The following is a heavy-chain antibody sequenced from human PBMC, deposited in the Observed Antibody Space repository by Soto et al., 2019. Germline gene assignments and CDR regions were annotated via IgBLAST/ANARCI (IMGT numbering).Heavy chain of an antibody. V-gene: IGHV4-34*01. J-gene: IGHJ6*02. Sequence: ETLSLTCAVYGGSFSGYYWSWIRQPPGKGLEWIGEINHSGSTNYNPSLKSRVTISVDTSKNQFSLKLSSVTAADTAVYYCARGVFGVVTLVGMDVWGQGTTVTVSS. D-gene: IGHD3-3*01. CDR1: GGSFSGYY. CDR2: INHSGST. CDR3: ARGVFGVVTLVGMDV.